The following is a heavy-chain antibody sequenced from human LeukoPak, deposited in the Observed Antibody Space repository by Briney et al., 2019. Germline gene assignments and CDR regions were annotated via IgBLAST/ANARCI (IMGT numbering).Heavy chain of an antibody. V-gene: IGHV4-34*01. D-gene: IGHD3-10*01. CDR1: GGSFSGYY. J-gene: IGHJ4*02. CDR3: VTGEEEGEYYFDY. Sequence: PSETLSLTCAVYGGSFSGYYWSWIRQPPGKGLEWIGEINHSGSTNYNPSLKSRVTISVDTSKNQFSLKLSSVTAADTAVYYCVTGEEEGEYYFDYWGQGTLVTVSS. CDR2: INHSGST.